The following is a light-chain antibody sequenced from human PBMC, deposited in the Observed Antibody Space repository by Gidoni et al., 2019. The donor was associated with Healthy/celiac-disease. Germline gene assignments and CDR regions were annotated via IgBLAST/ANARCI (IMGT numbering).Light chain of an antibody. CDR3: GTWDSSLSSWV. V-gene: IGLV1-51*01. J-gene: IGLJ3*02. Sequence: QSVLTQPPSVSAAPGQKVTISCSGSSSNIGNNYVSWYQQLPGTAPNLLIYDNNKRPSGIPDRFSGSKSGTSATLGITGLQTGDEANYYCGTWDSSLSSWVFGGGTKLTV. CDR1: SSNIGNNY. CDR2: DNN.